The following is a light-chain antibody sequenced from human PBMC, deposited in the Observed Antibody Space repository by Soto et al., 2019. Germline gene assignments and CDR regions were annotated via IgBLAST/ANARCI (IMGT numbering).Light chain of an antibody. Sequence: EIVLTQSPGTLSLSPGERATLSCRASQSINSNYLAWYQQNPGQAPRLLIYGASSRATGIPDRFSGSGSGTDFTLTISRLEPEDFALYYCRQYSSSPRTFGQGTKVAIK. CDR1: QSINSNY. V-gene: IGKV3-20*01. J-gene: IGKJ1*01. CDR3: RQYSSSPRT. CDR2: GAS.